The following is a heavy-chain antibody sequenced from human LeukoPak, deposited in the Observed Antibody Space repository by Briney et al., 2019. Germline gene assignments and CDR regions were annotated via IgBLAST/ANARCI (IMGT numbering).Heavy chain of an antibody. CDR1: RYSFSSYG. V-gene: IGHV1-18*01. CDR2: ISPYNDNT. D-gene: IGHD3-10*01. CDR3: AREGYYHGSGTYSPPRYYGMDV. J-gene: IGHJ6*02. Sequence: ASVKVSCKASRYSFSSYGIRWVRQAPGQGLEWMGWISPYNDNTNYAQKFQGRVRMTTDTSTTTVYMELRSLRSDDTAVYYCAREGYYHGSGTYSPPRYYGMDVWGQGTTVIVS.